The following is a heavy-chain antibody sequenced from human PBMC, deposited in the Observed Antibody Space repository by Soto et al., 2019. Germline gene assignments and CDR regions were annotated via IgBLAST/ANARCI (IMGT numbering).Heavy chain of an antibody. J-gene: IGHJ4*02. D-gene: IGHD2-15*01. CDR2: ISGSGGST. CDR1: GFTFTTYA. CDR3: AKDQDTPFSPQDY. Sequence: EVQLLESGGDLVQPGGSLRLSCAASGFTFTTYAMNWVRQAPGKGLEWVSAISGSGGSTYYADSVKGRFTISRDTSKHTLYLQPNSLRGEDTSVYYCAKDQDTPFSPQDYWGQGTLVTVSS. V-gene: IGHV3-23*01.